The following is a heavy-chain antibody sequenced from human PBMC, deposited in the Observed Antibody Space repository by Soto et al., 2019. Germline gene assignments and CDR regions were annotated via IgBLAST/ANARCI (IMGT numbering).Heavy chain of an antibody. J-gene: IGHJ4*02. V-gene: IGHV3-21*02. CDR3: AAGTDTAMEQGADY. CDR2: ISTTGRYI. Sequence: EVQLVESGGGLVKPGGFLRLSCAASGFTFSDHSMNWVRQAPGKGLEWVSSISTTGRYIYYADSMAGRFTISRDNAKNSLYLQINSLRGEDTAVYYCAAGTDTAMEQGADYWGQGTLVTVSS. D-gene: IGHD5-18*01. CDR1: GFTFSDHS.